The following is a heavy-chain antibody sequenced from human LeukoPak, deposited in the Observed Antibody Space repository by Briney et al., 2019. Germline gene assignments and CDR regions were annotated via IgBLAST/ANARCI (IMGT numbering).Heavy chain of an antibody. CDR1: GCSFTSYW. J-gene: IGHJ4*02. D-gene: IGHD6-6*01. Sequence: GESLKISCKGSGCSFTSYWISWVRQMPGKDLEWMGRIDPSDSYTNYSPSFQGHVTISADKSISTAYLQWSSLKASDTAMYYCAISYSSSSDFDYWGQGTLVTVSS. CDR2: IDPSDSYT. V-gene: IGHV5-10-1*01. CDR3: AISYSSSSDFDY.